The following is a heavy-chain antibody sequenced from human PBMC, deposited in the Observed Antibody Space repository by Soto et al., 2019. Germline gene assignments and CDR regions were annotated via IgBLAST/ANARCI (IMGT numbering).Heavy chain of an antibody. Sequence: EVPLLESGGGLVQPGGSLRLSCAASGFTFSSYAMSWVRQAPGKGLEWVSAISGSGGSTYYADSVKGRFTISRDNSRYTLVRQMNSLRAEDTAVYYCAKSSVWSGSNWFDAWGQGAPVTVS. CDR3: AKSSVWSGSNWFDA. D-gene: IGHD3-10*01. CDR2: ISGSGGST. CDR1: GFTFSSYA. J-gene: IGHJ5*02. V-gene: IGHV3-23*01.